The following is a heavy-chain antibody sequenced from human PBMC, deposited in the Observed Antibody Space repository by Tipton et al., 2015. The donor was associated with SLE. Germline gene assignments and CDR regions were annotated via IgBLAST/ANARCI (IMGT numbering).Heavy chain of an antibody. D-gene: IGHD5-18*01. J-gene: IGHJ4*02. CDR2: MNPNSGNI. CDR1: GYIFTSYD. CDR3: ARVRVDTAMGVFDF. V-gene: IGHV1-8*01. Sequence: QLVQSGAEVKKPGASVKVSCKTSGYIFTSYDIHWVRQATGQGLEWLGWMNPNSGNIGSAHNFLDRLYMTRDTSSDTAYMELRRLRSDDTAIYYCARVRVDTAMGVFDFWGQGTLVTVSS.